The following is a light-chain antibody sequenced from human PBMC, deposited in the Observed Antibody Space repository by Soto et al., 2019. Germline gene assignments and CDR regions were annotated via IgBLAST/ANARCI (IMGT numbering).Light chain of an antibody. J-gene: IGLJ2*01. CDR1: SSDVGSYNF. V-gene: IGLV2-23*02. Sequence: QSVLTQPASVSGSPGQSSTISCTGTSSDVGSYNFVSWYQQHPAKAPKVLIYEVSKRPSGVSNRFSGSKSGNTASLTISGLQPEDEADYYCCSYAGSSTWVFGGGTKLTVL. CDR3: CSYAGSSTWV. CDR2: EVS.